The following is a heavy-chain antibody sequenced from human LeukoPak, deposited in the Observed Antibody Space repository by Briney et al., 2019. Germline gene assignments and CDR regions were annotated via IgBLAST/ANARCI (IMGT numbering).Heavy chain of an antibody. CDR3: ARAEKHCSSTSCYKWFDP. V-gene: IGHV4-34*01. CDR2: INHSGST. CDR1: GGSFSGYY. Sequence: PSETLSLTCAVYGGSFSGYYWSWIRQPPGKGLEWIGEINHSGSTNYNPSLKSRVTISVDTSKNQFSLKLSSVTAADTAVYYCARAEKHCSSTSCYKWFDPWGQGTLVTVSS. D-gene: IGHD2-2*02. J-gene: IGHJ5*02.